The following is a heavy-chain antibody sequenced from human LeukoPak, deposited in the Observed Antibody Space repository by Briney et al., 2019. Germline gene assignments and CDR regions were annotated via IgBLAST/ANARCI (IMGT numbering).Heavy chain of an antibody. CDR2: IYYSGST. Sequence: SETLSPTCTVSGGSISSSSYYWGWIRQPPGKGLEWIGSIYYSGSTYYNPSLKSRVTISVDTSKNQFSLKLSSVTAADTAVYYCASWGWGDIVVVPAATDAFDIWDQGTMVTVSS. CDR1: GGSISSSSYY. J-gene: IGHJ3*02. CDR3: ASWGWGDIVVVPAATDAFDI. D-gene: IGHD2-2*01. V-gene: IGHV4-39*01.